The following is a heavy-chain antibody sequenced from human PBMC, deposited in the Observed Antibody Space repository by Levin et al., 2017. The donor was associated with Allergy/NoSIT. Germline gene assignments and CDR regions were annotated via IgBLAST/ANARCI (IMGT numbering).Heavy chain of an antibody. CDR1: GFSLSFYT. CDR3: AREAPLATFDY. CDR2: ISSSSTTI. Sequence: PGESLKISCAASGFSLSFYTMNWVRQAPGKGLEWIASISSSSTTIYYADSVKGRFTISRDNAKKSVFLQMNSLRAEDTAFYYCAREAPLATFDYWGQGMLVTVS. V-gene: IGHV3-48*01. J-gene: IGHJ4*02.